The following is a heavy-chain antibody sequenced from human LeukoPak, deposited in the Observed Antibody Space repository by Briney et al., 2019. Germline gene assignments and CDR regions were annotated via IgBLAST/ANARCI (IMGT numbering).Heavy chain of an antibody. CDR2: IKSSGTYV. J-gene: IGHJ5*02. V-gene: IGHV3-21*01. Sequence: GGSLRLSCAASGFTFSSYNMTWVRQAPGKGLEWVSSIKSSGTYVYYADSVKGRFTISRDNAKNSVHLQMNSLRTEDTAVYYCARGDPHIGPWGQGTLVTVSS. D-gene: IGHD2-21*01. CDR1: GFTFSSYN. CDR3: ARGDPHIGP.